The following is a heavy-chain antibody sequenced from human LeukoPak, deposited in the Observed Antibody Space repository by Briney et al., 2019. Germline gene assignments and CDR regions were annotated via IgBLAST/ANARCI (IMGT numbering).Heavy chain of an antibody. J-gene: IGHJ4*02. CDR3: ARPKGGSTFYFDD. D-gene: IGHD3-16*01. CDR2: ITSSSSYI. Sequence: PGGSLRLSCAASGFTFSSYSMNWVRQAPGKGLEWVSSITSSSSYIYYADSVKGRFTISRDNAKNSLYLQMNSLRAEDTAVYYWARPKGGSTFYFDDWGPGTLVTVAS. CDR1: GFTFSSYS. V-gene: IGHV3-21*01.